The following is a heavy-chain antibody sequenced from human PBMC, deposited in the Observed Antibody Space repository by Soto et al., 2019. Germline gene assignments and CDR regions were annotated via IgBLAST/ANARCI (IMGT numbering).Heavy chain of an antibody. Sequence: ASVKVSCKASGYTFTSYGISWVRQAPGQGLEWTGWISAYNGNTNYAQKLQGRVTMTTDTSTSTAYMELRSLGSDDTAVYYCARDRAEIGYCSSTSCYTGWFDPWGQGTLVTVSS. J-gene: IGHJ5*02. CDR3: ARDRAEIGYCSSTSCYTGWFDP. CDR1: GYTFTSYG. D-gene: IGHD2-2*02. CDR2: ISAYNGNT. V-gene: IGHV1-18*04.